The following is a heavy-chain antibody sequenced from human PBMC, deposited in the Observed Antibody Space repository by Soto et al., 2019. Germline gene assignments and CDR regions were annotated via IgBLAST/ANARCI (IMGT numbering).Heavy chain of an antibody. CDR2: ISSSSSYI. D-gene: IGHD6-13*01. Sequence: GGSLRLSCAASGFTFSSYSMNWVRQAPGKGLEWVSSISSSSSYIYYADSVKGRFTISRENAKNSLYLQMNSLRAEDTAVYYCARDRGEQQLVRRNWFYPWGQGTLVTVSS. CDR1: GFTFSSYS. CDR3: ARDRGEQQLVRRNWFYP. V-gene: IGHV3-21*01. J-gene: IGHJ5*02.